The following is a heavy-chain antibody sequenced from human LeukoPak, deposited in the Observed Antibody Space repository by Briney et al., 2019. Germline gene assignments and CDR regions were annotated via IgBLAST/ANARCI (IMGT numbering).Heavy chain of an antibody. J-gene: IGHJ4*02. CDR3: ARYGDYEGFDY. D-gene: IGHD4-17*01. CDR1: GGSISSYY. CDR2: IYYSGST. Sequence: KASETLSLTCTVSGGSISSYYWSWIRQPPGKGLEWIGYIYYSGSTNYNPSLKSRVTISVDTSKNQFSLKLSSVTAADTAVYYCARYGDYEGFDYWGQGTLVTVSS. V-gene: IGHV4-59*01.